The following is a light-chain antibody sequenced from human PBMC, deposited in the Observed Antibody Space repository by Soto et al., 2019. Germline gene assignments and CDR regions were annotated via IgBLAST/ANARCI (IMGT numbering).Light chain of an antibody. CDR2: AAS. CDR3: LQDYNYPWT. J-gene: IGKJ1*01. CDR1: QGIRND. Sequence: IQMTQSPSSLSASVGYRFTITCRASQGIRNDLGWYQQKXGKAPKLLIYAASSLQSGVPSRFSGSGSGTDFTLTISSLQPEDFETYYCLQDYNYPWTFGQGTKVDIK. V-gene: IGKV1-6*01.